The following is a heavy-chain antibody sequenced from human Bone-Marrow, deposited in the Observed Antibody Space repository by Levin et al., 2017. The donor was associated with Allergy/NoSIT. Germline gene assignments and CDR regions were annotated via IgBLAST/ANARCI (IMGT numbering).Heavy chain of an antibody. V-gene: IGHV2-5*01. CDR3: AHRRVGLGFEY. D-gene: IGHD3-16*01. J-gene: IGHJ4*02. CDR2: IHWNNDE. Sequence: SGPTLVKPTQTLTLTCTFSGFSLTTLGVGVGWIRQPPGGALEWLAVIHWNNDEHCRPSLKTRLTITKDTSRNQVVLTLTNVDPVDTATYFCAHRRVGLGFEYWGQGTLVTVSS. CDR1: GFSLTTLGVG.